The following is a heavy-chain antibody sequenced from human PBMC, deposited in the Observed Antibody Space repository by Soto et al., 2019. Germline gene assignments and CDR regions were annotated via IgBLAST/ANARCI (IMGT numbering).Heavy chain of an antibody. J-gene: IGHJ4*02. D-gene: IGHD3-3*01. V-gene: IGHV3-23*01. CDR1: GFTFSSYA. CDR3: RPMDHFGVAY. CDR2: ISGSGGST. Sequence: GGSLRLSCAASGFTFSSYAMSWVRQAPGKRLEWVSAISGSGGSTYYEDSVKGRFTISRDNSKNTLYLQMNSLRAEDTAVYYCRPMDHFGVAYWGQGTLVTVSS.